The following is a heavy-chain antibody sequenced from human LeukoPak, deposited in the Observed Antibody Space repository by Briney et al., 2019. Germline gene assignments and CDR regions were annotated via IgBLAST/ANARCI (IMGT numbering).Heavy chain of an antibody. V-gene: IGHV4-61*02. CDR3: ARDLYNWNYFFLVPDY. CDR2: IYTSGST. D-gene: IGHD1-7*01. CDR1: GNSISSGDYY. Sequence: SETLSLTCTVSGNSISSGDYYWSWIRQPAGKGLEWIGRIYTSGSTTYNPSLKSRVTISGDTSENQFSLRLNSVTPEDTAVYYCARDLYNWNYFFLVPDYWGQGTLVTVSS. J-gene: IGHJ4*02.